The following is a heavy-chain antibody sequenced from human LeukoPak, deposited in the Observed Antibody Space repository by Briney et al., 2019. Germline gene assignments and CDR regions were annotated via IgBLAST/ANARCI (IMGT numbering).Heavy chain of an antibody. CDR3: TRIVVVPAATDY. D-gene: IGHD2-2*01. J-gene: IGHJ4*02. CDR2: IYPGDSDA. V-gene: IGHV5-51*01. CDR1: GYSFTSYW. Sequence: RGESLKISCKGSGYSFTSYWIGWVRQMPGKGLEWMGIIYPGDSDARYSPSFQGQVTISADKSISTAYLQWSSLKASDTAMYYCTRIVVVPAATDYWGQGTLVTVSS.